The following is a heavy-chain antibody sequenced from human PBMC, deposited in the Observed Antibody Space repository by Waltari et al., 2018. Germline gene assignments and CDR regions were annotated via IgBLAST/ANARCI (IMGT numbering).Heavy chain of an antibody. D-gene: IGHD2-21*01. CDR1: GSSISSYY. V-gene: IGHV4-4*07. CDR3: ARNRGGERFDY. Sequence: QVQLQESGPGLVKPSETLSLTCTVSGSSISSYYWTWIRQPVGKGLEWIGRIYLSANINYSPSLKSRVTMSVDTSKNQFSLKLTSVTAADTAVYYCARNRGGERFDYWGQGILVTVSS. J-gene: IGHJ4*02. CDR2: IYLSANI.